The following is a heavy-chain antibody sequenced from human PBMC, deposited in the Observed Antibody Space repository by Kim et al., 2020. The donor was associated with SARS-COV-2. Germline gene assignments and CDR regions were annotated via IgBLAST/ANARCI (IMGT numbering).Heavy chain of an antibody. J-gene: IGHJ4*02. Sequence: SAYYADPVNGRFTISRDNSKNTLYLQMSSLRVEDTARYYCTRLTTNYFDFWGQGTLVTVSS. CDR2: SA. CDR3: TRLTTNYFDF. V-gene: IGHV3-23*01. D-gene: IGHD4-4*01.